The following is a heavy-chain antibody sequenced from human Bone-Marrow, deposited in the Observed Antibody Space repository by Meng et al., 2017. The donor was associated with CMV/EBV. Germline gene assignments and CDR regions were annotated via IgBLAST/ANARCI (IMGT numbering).Heavy chain of an antibody. Sequence: SVKVSCKASGYSFTIYDINWVRQAPGQGLEWMGGIIPILGITNYAQKFQGRVTITADKSTSTAYMELSSLRSEDTAVYYCARDQGGRLGKNYYYYYRMDVWGQGTTVTVSS. CDR2: IIPILGIT. D-gene: IGHD7-27*01. V-gene: IGHV1-69*10. CDR1: GYSFTIYD. J-gene: IGHJ6*02. CDR3: ARDQGGRLGKNYYYYYRMDV.